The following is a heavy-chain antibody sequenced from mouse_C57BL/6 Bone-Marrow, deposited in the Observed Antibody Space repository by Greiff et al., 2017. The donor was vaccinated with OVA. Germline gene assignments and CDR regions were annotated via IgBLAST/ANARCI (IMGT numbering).Heavy chain of an antibody. V-gene: IGHV2-5*01. CDR2: IWRGGST. Sequence: VQLVESGPGLVQPSQSLSITCTVSGFSLTSYGVHWVRQSPGKGLEWLGVIWRGGSTDYNAAFMSRLSITKDNSKSQVFFKMNSLQADDTAIYYCAKNGFHYYGSSYPAWFAYWGQGTLVTVSA. CDR3: AKNGFHYYGSSYPAWFAY. CDR1: GFSLTSYG. D-gene: IGHD1-1*01. J-gene: IGHJ3*01.